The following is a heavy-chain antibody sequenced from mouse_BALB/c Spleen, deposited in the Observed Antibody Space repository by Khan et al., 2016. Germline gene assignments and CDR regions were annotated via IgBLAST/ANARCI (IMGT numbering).Heavy chain of an antibody. Sequence: EVKLLESGGGLVQPGGSLKLSCAASGCDFSRYWMSWVRQAPGKGLEWIGEINPDSSTINYMPSLKDKFIISRDNAKNTLYLQMSKVRSEDTALYYCARDYMNYAMDYWGQGTSVTVSS. D-gene: IGHD2-4*01. CDR1: GCDFSRYW. CDR3: ARDYMNYAMDY. J-gene: IGHJ4*01. V-gene: IGHV4-1*02. CDR2: INPDSSTI.